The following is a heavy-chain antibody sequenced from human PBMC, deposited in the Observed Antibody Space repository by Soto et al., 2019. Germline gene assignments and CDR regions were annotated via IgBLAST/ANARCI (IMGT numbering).Heavy chain of an antibody. Sequence: QLQLQESGSGLVKPSQTLSLTCAVSGGSISSGGYSWSWIRQPPGKGLEWIGYIYHSGSTYYNPSLKSRVTKSVDRPKNQFSLKLSSVTAADTAVYYCASSHAGAHITAAVHWGQGTLVTVSS. CDR3: ASSHAGAHITAAVH. CDR1: GGSISSGGYS. D-gene: IGHD6-13*01. V-gene: IGHV4-30-2*01. J-gene: IGHJ4*02. CDR2: IYHSGST.